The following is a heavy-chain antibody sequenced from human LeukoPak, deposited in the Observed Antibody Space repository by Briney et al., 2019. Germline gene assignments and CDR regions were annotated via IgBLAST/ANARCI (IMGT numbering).Heavy chain of an antibody. D-gene: IGHD5-18*01. CDR3: AKDISEIQLPRYMDV. V-gene: IGHV3-9*01. Sequence: PGGSLRLSCAASGFTFDDYAMPWVRQAPGKGLEWVSGISWNSGSIGYADSVKGRFTISRDNAKNSRYLQMNSLRAEDTALYYCAKDISEIQLPRYMDVWGKGTTVTVSS. CDR1: GFTFDDYA. J-gene: IGHJ6*03. CDR2: ISWNSGSI.